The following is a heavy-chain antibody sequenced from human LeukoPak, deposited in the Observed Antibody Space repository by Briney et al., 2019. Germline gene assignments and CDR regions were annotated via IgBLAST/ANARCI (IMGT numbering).Heavy chain of an antibody. Sequence: SETLCHTCTVSVGSINLYYWSWIRQPPGKGLEWIWYIFYSGSTNYNPSLKSRFSISVDRNKSQFSLNLSSVTAADTAVYYCARGRRHYGGNFPFDYWGERTLLSVSS. CDR1: VGSINLYY. CDR2: IFYSGST. J-gene: IGHJ4*02. CDR3: ARGRRHYGGNFPFDY. D-gene: IGHD4-23*01. V-gene: IGHV4-59*12.